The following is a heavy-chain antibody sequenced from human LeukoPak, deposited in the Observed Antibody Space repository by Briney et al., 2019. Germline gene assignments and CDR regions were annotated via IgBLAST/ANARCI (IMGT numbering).Heavy chain of an antibody. D-gene: IGHD6-13*01. Sequence: GGSLRLSCAASGFTFSGYWMNWVRQSPGKGLEWVANIKQDGSEKYYVDSVKGRFTISRDNAKNSLYLQMNSLSAEDTAVYYCARDSYSSIADYWGQGTLVIVSS. CDR1: GFTFSGYW. CDR3: ARDSYSSIADY. CDR2: IKQDGSEK. J-gene: IGHJ4*02. V-gene: IGHV3-7*01.